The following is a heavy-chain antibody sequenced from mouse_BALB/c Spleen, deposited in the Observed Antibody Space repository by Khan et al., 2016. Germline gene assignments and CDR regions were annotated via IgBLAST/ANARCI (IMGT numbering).Heavy chain of an antibody. V-gene: IGHV10-1*02. CDR1: GFTFKTYA. J-gene: IGHJ4*01. CDR2: IRSKSNNFAT. D-gene: IGHD1-1*01. Sequence: EVQLVGSGGGLVQPKGSLKLSCAASGFTFKTYAMNWVRQAPGKGLEWIARIRSKSNNFATYYADSVKDRFTISRDDSQNMLSLQMNTLQTEDTAMYYCVRDAYYPYALDYWGQGTSVTVSS. CDR3: VRDAYYPYALDY.